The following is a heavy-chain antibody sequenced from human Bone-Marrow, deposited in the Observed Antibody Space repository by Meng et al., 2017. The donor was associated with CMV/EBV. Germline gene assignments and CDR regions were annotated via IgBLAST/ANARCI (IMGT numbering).Heavy chain of an antibody. D-gene: IGHD4-17*01. CDR2: IYRGGST. Sequence: SETLSLTCTVSGGSISSYYWSWIRQPPGKGLEWIGTIYRGGSTYYNPPLKSRVTISVDTSKNQFSLRLSSVTAADTAVYYCAILLGGTSVPNGTPWGQGTLVTVSS. CDR3: AILLGGTSVPNGTP. V-gene: IGHV4-59*04. J-gene: IGHJ4*02. CDR1: GGSISSYY.